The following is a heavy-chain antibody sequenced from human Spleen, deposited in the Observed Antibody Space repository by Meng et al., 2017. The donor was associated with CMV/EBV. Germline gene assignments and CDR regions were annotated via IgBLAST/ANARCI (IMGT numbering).Heavy chain of an antibody. CDR2: VLHSGGE. J-gene: IGHJ4*02. CDR3: ARDRITGFGVIGGIDS. V-gene: IGHV4-4*02. CDR1: GDDLTRGKW. D-gene: IGHD2-8*02. Sequence: GDDLTRGKWWSWARHYGGRGLELAGEVLHSGGENYSPSLKRRVSLSVDKTKNQFSLILTSVTAADTAIYYCARDRITGFGVIGGIDSWGPGTLVTVSS.